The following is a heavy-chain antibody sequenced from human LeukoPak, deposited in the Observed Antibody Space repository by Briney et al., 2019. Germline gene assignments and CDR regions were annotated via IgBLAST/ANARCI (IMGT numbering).Heavy chain of an antibody. J-gene: IGHJ6*03. CDR1: GFTFSSYA. CDR2: ISGSGGST. V-gene: IGHV3-23*01. CDR3: AKNYYYYYYMDV. Sequence: GGSLRLSCAASGFTFSSYAMSWVRQAPGKGLEWVSAISGSGGSTYYADSVKGRFTISRDNSKDTLYLQMNSLRAEDTAVYYCAKNYYYYYYMDVWGKGTTVTVSS.